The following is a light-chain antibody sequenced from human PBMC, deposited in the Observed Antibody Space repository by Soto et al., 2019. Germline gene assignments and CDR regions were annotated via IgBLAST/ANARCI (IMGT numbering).Light chain of an antibody. CDR1: SSDIGRYNF. Sequence: QSVLTQPASMSGSPGQSITISCTGTSSDIGRYNFVSWYQHHPGKAPKLIIYEATKRPSGVSYRFSGSKSGNTASLTISGLQAEDEADYYCTSYAGSYTFHVVFGGGTKVTVL. V-gene: IGLV2-14*01. CDR2: EAT. J-gene: IGLJ2*01. CDR3: TSYAGSYTFHVV.